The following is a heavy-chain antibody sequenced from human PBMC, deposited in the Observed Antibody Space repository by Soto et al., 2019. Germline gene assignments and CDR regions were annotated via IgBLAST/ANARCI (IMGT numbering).Heavy chain of an antibody. CDR1: GGSFSGYY. CDR3: ARGLYYYGSGSYYNERANNWFDP. Sequence: SETLSLTCAVYGGSFSGYYWSWIRQPPGKWLEWIGEINHSGSTNYNPSLKSRVTISVDTSKNQFSLKLSSVTAADTAVYYCARGLYYYGSGSYYNERANNWFDPWGQGXLVTVYS. CDR2: INHSGST. D-gene: IGHD3-10*01. J-gene: IGHJ5*02. V-gene: IGHV4-34*01.